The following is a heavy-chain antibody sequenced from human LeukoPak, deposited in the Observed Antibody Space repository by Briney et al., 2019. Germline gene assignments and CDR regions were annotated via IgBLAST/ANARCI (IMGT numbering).Heavy chain of an antibody. D-gene: IGHD3-22*01. V-gene: IGHV1-18*01. CDR2: ISAYNGNT. J-gene: IGHJ3*02. CDR3: ARGLDYYDSSGIDAFDI. CDR1: GYTFTSYG. Sequence: ASVKVSCKASGYTFTSYGISWVRQAPGQGLEWMGWISAYNGNTNYAQKLQGRVTMTTDTSTSTAYMELRSLRSDDTAVYYCARGLDYYDSSGIDAFDIWGQGTMVTGSS.